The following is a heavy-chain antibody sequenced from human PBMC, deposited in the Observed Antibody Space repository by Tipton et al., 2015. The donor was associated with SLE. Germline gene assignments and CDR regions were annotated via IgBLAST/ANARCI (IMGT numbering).Heavy chain of an antibody. CDR3: ARRRTGGMDV. Sequence: LSLTCTVSGGSISSHYWSWIRQPPGKGLEWIGYIYYSGSTNYNPSLKSRVTISVDTSKNQFSLKLSSVTAADTAVYYCARRRTGGMDVWGQGTTVTVSS. CDR1: GGSISSHY. J-gene: IGHJ6*02. V-gene: IGHV4-59*08. D-gene: IGHD1-1*01. CDR2: IYYSGST.